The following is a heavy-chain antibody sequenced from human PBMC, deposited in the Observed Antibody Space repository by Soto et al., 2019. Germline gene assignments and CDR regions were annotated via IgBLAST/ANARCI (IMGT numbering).Heavy chain of an antibody. CDR2: FSGSGGNI. Sequence: EVQLLESGGGLVQPGGSLRLSCVASGFAFSTHAMSWVRQAPGKGLEWVSTFSGSGGNIYYAESVKGRLTISRDDSKNTLYLQMDTLRVEDTAVYYCAKDPPWTVGPLAMDVWGQGTTVTVSS. V-gene: IGHV3-23*01. D-gene: IGHD1-26*01. CDR3: AKDPPWTVGPLAMDV. CDR1: GFAFSTHA. J-gene: IGHJ6*02.